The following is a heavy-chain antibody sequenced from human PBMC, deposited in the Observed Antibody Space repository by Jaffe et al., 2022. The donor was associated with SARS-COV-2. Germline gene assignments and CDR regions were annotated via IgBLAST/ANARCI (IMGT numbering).Heavy chain of an antibody. CDR1: GLSLSTSEMR. V-gene: IGHV2-70*04. Sequence: QVTLKESGPALVKPTQTLTLTCTFSGLSLSTSEMRANWIRQPPGKALEWLARIDWDDEKFYRTSLKTRLTISKDTSKNQVVLTMTNMDPVDTATYYCARMGPKWELDYWGQGTLVTVSS. CDR2: IDWDDEK. CDR3: ARMGPKWELDY. J-gene: IGHJ4*02. D-gene: IGHD1-26*01.